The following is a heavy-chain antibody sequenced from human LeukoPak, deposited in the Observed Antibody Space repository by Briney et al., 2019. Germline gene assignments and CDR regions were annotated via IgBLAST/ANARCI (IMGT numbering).Heavy chain of an antibody. D-gene: IGHD3-10*01. Sequence: SGTLSLTCTVSGGSISSSSYYWGWIRQPPGKGLEWIGSIYYSGSTYYNPSLKSRVTISVDTSKNQFSLKLSSVIAADTAVYYCARQFGELLENYFDYWGQGTLVTVSS. CDR3: ARQFGELLENYFDY. J-gene: IGHJ4*02. CDR1: GGSISSSSYY. CDR2: IYYSGST. V-gene: IGHV4-39*01.